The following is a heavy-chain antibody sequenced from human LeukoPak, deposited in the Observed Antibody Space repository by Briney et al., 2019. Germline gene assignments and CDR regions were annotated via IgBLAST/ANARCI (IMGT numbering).Heavy chain of an antibody. V-gene: IGHV3-53*01. D-gene: IGHD3-10*01. Sequence: GGSLRLSCAASGFTVSSNHMSWVRQAPGKGLEWVSVIYSGGGTYYADSVKGRFSISRDNAKNTLYLQMSSLRAEDTAVYYCARDRGPRTGFMVREAYDYWGQGTLITVSS. J-gene: IGHJ4*02. CDR3: ARDRGPRTGFMVREAYDY. CDR2: IYSGGGT. CDR1: GFTVSSNH.